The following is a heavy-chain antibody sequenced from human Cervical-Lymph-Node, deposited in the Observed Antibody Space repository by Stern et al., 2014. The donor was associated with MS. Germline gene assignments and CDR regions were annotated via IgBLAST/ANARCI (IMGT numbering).Heavy chain of an antibody. J-gene: IGHJ4*02. CDR3: ARMMGSGYRHYFDY. CDR2: IDWNDKT. D-gene: IGHD3-3*01. Sequence: QVTLRESGPALVKPTQTLTLTCTFSGFSLVTSGVRVSWIRQPPGKALEWLASIDWNDKTFYNTSLITRLTISKDTSKNQVVLTMTNVDPVDTATYYCARMMGSGYRHYFDYWGQGTPVTVS. CDR1: GFSLVTSGVR. V-gene: IGHV2-70*04.